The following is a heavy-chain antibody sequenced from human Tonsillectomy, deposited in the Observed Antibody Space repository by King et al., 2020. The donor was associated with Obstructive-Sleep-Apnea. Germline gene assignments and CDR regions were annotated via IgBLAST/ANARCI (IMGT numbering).Heavy chain of an antibody. CDR1: GFIFSTYW. CDR3: ASHRTTDAITTLGY. V-gene: IGHV3-7*03. D-gene: IGHD3-22*01. CDR2: IKQDGSEK. J-gene: IGHJ4*02. Sequence: DVQLVESGGGLVQPGRSLRLSCSASGFIFSTYWMSWVRQAPGKGLEWVANIKQDGSEKYYVDSWKGRFTISRDNAKNSLYLQMNSLRAEDTAVYYCASHRTTDAITTLGYWGQGTLVTVSS.